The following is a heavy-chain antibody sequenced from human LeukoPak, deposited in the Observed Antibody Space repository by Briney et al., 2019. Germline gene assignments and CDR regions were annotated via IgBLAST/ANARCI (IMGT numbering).Heavy chain of an antibody. Sequence: SETPSLTCAVYGGSLSGYYWSWIRQPPGKGLEWIGEINHSGSTNYNPSLKSRVTISVDTSKNQFSLKLSSVTAADTAVYYCARGDSEYYDSGSKHWNWFDPWGQGTLVTVSS. CDR3: ARGDSEYYDSGSKHWNWFDP. CDR2: INHSGST. CDR1: GGSLSGYY. V-gene: IGHV4-34*01. J-gene: IGHJ5*02. D-gene: IGHD3-10*01.